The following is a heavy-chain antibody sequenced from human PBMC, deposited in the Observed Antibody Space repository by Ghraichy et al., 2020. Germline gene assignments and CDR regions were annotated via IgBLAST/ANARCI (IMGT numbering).Heavy chain of an antibody. CDR1: GFTFSRYG. CDR3: AKERDSSGYYSFRGDYDGMDV. CDR2: TSYDGSNK. Sequence: GGSLRLSCAASGFTFSRYGMHWVRQAPGKGLEWVAVTSYDGSNKNYADSVQGRFTISSDNAKTTLYLQMNSLRAEDTAVYYCAKERDSSGYYSFRGDYDGMDVRGQGATVTVAS. J-gene: IGHJ6*02. D-gene: IGHD3-22*01. V-gene: IGHV3-30*18.